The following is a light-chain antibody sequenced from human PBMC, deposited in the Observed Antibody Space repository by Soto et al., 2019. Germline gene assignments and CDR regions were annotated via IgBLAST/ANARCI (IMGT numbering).Light chain of an antibody. J-gene: IGLJ2*01. Sequence: QSALTQPASVSGSPGQSITISCTGTSSDVGGYNYVYWYQQQPGKAPKLMIYEVSYRPSGVSNRFSGSESGNTASLTISGVQAGNESDYYCSSYTSSSTVLFGGGTELTV. CDR2: EVS. CDR3: SSYTSSSTVL. V-gene: IGLV2-14*01. CDR1: SSDVGGYNY.